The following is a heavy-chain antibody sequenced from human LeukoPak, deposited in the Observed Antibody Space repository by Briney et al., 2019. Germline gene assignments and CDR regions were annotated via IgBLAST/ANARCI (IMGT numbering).Heavy chain of an antibody. Sequence: SETLSLTCTVSGGSITSYYWSWIRQPAGKGLEWIGRIYTSGSTNYNPSLKSRVTMSVDTSKNQFSLKLSSVTAADTAVYYCARGVDYDYIWGSYRLHYFDYWGQGTLVTVSS. J-gene: IGHJ4*02. V-gene: IGHV4-4*07. CDR3: ARGVDYDYIWGSYRLHYFDY. CDR1: GGSITSYY. D-gene: IGHD3-16*02. CDR2: IYTSGST.